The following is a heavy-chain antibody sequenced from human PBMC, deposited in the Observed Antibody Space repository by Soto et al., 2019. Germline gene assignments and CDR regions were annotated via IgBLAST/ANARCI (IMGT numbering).Heavy chain of an antibody. J-gene: IGHJ5*02. CDR2: IYYSGST. D-gene: IGHD3-22*01. CDR3: ARRTRAGYYAPYNWFDP. Sequence: SETLSLTCTVSGGSISSYYWSWIRQPPGKGLEWIGYIYYSGSTNYNPSLKSRVTISVDTSKNQFSLKLSSVTAADTAVYYCARRTRAGYYAPYNWFDPGGQETLVTVAS. CDR1: GGSISSYY. V-gene: IGHV4-59*01.